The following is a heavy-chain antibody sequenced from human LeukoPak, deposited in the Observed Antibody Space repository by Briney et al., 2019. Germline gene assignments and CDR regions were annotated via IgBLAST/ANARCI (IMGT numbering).Heavy chain of an antibody. D-gene: IGHD6-13*01. CDR3: ARGYSSSWHHYYYYIDV. CDR1: GFTFSSYS. CDR2: ISSSSSYI. Sequence: GSLRLSCAASGFTFSSYSMNWVRQAPGKGLEWVSSISSSSSYIYYADSVKGRFTISRDNAKNSLYLQMNSLRAEDTAEYYCARGYSSSWHHYYYYIDVWGKGTTVTVSS. V-gene: IGHV3-21*01. J-gene: IGHJ6*03.